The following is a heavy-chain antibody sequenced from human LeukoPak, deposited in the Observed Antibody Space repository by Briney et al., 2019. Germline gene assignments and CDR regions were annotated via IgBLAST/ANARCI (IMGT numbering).Heavy chain of an antibody. Sequence: GGSLRLSCAASRFAFSSYAMTWVRQAPGKGLEWVSTISGSSGNTYYADSVKGRFTISRDNSKNTLYLQINSLRAEDTAVYYCAKDTPYYYDSSGYGGAFDIWGQGTMVTVSS. CDR1: RFAFSSYA. D-gene: IGHD3-22*01. V-gene: IGHV3-23*01. J-gene: IGHJ3*02. CDR3: AKDTPYYYDSSGYGGAFDI. CDR2: ISGSSGNT.